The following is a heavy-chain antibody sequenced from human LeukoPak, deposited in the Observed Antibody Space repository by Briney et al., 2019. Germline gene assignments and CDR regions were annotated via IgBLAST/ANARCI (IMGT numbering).Heavy chain of an antibody. CDR1: GGSISSSSYY. D-gene: IGHD6-13*01. V-gene: IGHV4-39*01. Sequence: SETLSLTSTVSGGSISSSSYYWGWIRQPPGKGLEWIGSIYFSGSTYYNPSLKSRVTISVDTSRNQFSPKLSSVTPADTAVYYGARRAITEAGNPPYGMDVWGGGTRVSVPS. CDR3: ARRAITEAGNPPYGMDV. J-gene: IGHJ6*04. CDR2: IYFSGST.